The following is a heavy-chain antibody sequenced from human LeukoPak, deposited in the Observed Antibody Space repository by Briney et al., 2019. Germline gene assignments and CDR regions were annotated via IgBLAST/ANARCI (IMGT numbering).Heavy chain of an antibody. D-gene: IGHD3-22*01. Sequence: KSSETLSLTCTVCVGSLTSSSYYCGWIRHPPGRGLGWIVSIYYSGTTYYNPSLNSRLTLSVDKSKNQSSLKLSSVTAPDTAVYYYTRHGSGYYSSFDYWGQGTLVTVSS. CDR1: VGSLTSSSYY. CDR3: TRHGSGYYSSFDY. V-gene: IGHV4-39*01. J-gene: IGHJ4*02. CDR2: IYYSGTT.